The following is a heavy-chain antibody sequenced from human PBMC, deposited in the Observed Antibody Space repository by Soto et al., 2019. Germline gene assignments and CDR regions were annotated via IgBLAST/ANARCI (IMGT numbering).Heavy chain of an antibody. D-gene: IGHD3-3*01. CDR2: INHSGST. CDR1: GGSFSGYY. V-gene: IGHV4-34*01. J-gene: IGHJ5*02. Sequence: SETLSLTCAVYGGSFSGYYWSWSRQPPGKGLEWIGEINHSGSTNYNPSLKSRVTISVDTSKNQFSLKLSSVTAADTAVYYCAMTRGVVAFDPWGQGTLVTVSS. CDR3: AMTRGVVAFDP.